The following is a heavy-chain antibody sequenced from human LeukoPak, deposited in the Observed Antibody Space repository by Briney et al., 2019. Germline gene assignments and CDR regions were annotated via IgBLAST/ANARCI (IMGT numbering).Heavy chain of an antibody. CDR2: IYYSGST. V-gene: IGHV4-31*03. Sequence: SETLSLTCTVSGGSISSGGYYWSWIRQHPGKGLEWIVYIYYSGSTYYNPSLKSRVTISVDTSKNQFSLKLSSVTAADTAVYYCARATVSMEYFQHWGQGTLVTVSS. D-gene: IGHD4-17*01. CDR1: GGSISSGGYY. CDR3: ARATVSMEYFQH. J-gene: IGHJ1*01.